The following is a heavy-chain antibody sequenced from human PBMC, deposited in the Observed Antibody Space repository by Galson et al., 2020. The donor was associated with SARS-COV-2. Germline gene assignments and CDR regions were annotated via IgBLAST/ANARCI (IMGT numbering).Heavy chain of an antibody. J-gene: IGHJ4*02. V-gene: IGHV4-34*01. D-gene: IGHD6-19*01. CDR3: ARGEYSSGWYGRNYFDY. CDR2: INHSGST. CDR1: GGSFSGYY. Sequence: SETLSLTCAVYGGSFSGYYWSWIRQPPGKGLEWIGEINHSGSTNYNPSLKSRVTISVDTSKNQFSLKLSSVTAADTAVYYCARGEYSSGWYGRNYFDYWGQGTLVTVSS.